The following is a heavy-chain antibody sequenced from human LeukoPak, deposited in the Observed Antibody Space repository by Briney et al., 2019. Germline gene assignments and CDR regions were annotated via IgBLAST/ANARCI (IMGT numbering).Heavy chain of an antibody. Sequence: ASVMVSCKASGYTFTSYGISWVRQAPGQGLKWMGWISAYNGNTYYAQKLQGRVTMTTDTSTSTAYMELRSLRSDDTAVYYCAREGRYYYYMDVWGKGTTVTVSS. CDR2: ISAYNGNT. CDR1: GYTFTSYG. V-gene: IGHV1-18*01. J-gene: IGHJ6*03. CDR3: AREGRYYYYMDV.